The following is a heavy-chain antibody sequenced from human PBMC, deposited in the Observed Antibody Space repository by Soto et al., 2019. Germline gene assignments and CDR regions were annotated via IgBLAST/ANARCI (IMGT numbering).Heavy chain of an antibody. Sequence: GASVKVSCKVPGYTLTELSMHWVRQAPGKGLEWMGGFDPEDGETIYAQKFQGRVTMTEDTSTDTAYMELSSLRSEDTAVYYCATYEGVAVASAGYYYYMDVWGKGTTVTVSS. CDR3: ATYEGVAVASAGYYYYMDV. CDR1: GYTLTELS. J-gene: IGHJ6*03. V-gene: IGHV1-24*01. CDR2: FDPEDGET. D-gene: IGHD6-19*01.